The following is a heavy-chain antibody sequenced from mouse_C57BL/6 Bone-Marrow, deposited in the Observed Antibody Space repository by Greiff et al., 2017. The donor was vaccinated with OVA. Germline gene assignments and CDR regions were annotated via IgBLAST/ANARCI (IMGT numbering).Heavy chain of an antibody. J-gene: IGHJ3*01. D-gene: IGHD2-5*01. V-gene: IGHV1-9*01. CDR3: ARNSNYDPDVPLAY. Sequence: LVESGAELLKPGASVKLSCKASGYTFTGYWIEWVKQRPGHGLEWIGEILPGSGSTNYNEKFKGKATFTADTSSNTAYMQLSSLTTEDSAIYDCARNSNYDPDVPLAYRGQGTLVTVSA. CDR2: ILPGSGST. CDR1: GYTFTGYW.